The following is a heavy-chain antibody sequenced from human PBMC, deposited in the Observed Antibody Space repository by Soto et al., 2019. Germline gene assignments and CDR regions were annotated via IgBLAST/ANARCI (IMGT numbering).Heavy chain of an antibody. D-gene: IGHD3-16*01. V-gene: IGHV3-23*01. CDR2: VSANSDDA. J-gene: IGHJ4*02. CDR1: GFTFSNYA. Sequence: EVQILESGGGLVQPGGSLRLSCAASGFTFSNYAMTWVRQAPGRGLEWVSAVSANSDDAYYADSVKDRFTISRDNSKNTLYLQMDSLRAEDTAVYYCAKVPSQYIWGRSLRYYDYWGQGTLVTVSS. CDR3: AKVPSQYIWGRSLRYYDY.